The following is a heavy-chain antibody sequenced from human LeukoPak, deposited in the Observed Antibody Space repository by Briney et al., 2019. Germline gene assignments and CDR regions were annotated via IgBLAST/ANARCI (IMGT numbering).Heavy chain of an antibody. D-gene: IGHD5-18*01. Sequence: SETLSLTCTVSGDSITSGNYYWGWIRQPPGKGLEWIGNIYYSGSTYYNPSLKSRVSMSLDTSKNQFSLKLSSVTAADTAVYYCAATYRTRGYTYGYFDYWGQGTLVTVPS. V-gene: IGHV4-39*01. CDR2: IYYSGST. CDR3: AATYRTRGYTYGYFDY. J-gene: IGHJ4*02. CDR1: GDSITSGNYY.